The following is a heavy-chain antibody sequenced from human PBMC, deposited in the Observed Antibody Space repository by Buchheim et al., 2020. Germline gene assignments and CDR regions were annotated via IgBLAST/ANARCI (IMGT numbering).Heavy chain of an antibody. CDR3: AKDLVVVVPAATYYYYYGMDV. V-gene: IGHV3-30*18. CDR2: ISYDGSNK. D-gene: IGHD2-2*01. Sequence: QVQLVESGGGVVQPGRSLRLSCAASGFTFSSYGMHWVRQAPGKGLEWVAVISYDGSNKYYADSVKGRFTISRDNSKNTLYLQMNSLRAEDTAVYYCAKDLVVVVPAATYYYYYGMDVWGQGTT. CDR1: GFTFSSYG. J-gene: IGHJ6*02.